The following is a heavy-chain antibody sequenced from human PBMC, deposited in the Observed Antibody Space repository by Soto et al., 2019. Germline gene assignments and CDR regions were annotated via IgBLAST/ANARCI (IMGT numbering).Heavy chain of an antibody. D-gene: IGHD3-16*01. Sequence: QVQLVQSGAEVKKPGASVKVSCKASGYTFTSYGISWVRQAPGQGLEWMGWISAYNGNTNYAQKLQGRVTMTTDTSTSTAYMELRSLRSDDTAVYYCAREMITFGGAEDQNSHYFDYWGQGTLVTVSS. CDR2: ISAYNGNT. CDR1: GYTFTSYG. V-gene: IGHV1-18*04. CDR3: AREMITFGGAEDQNSHYFDY. J-gene: IGHJ4*02.